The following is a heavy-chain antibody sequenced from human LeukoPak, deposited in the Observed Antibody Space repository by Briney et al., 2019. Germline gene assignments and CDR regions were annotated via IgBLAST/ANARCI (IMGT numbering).Heavy chain of an antibody. D-gene: IGHD6-13*01. Sequence: SETLSLTCTVSGATINNYYWSWIRQPPGKGLEWIGCIYDSGSTDYNPSLKSGVTISLDTSKNQFSLKLSSVTAADTAMYYCARTSSSWLWGQGTLVTVSS. V-gene: IGHV4-59*01. J-gene: IGHJ4*02. CDR2: IYDSGST. CDR1: GATINNYY. CDR3: ARTSSSWL.